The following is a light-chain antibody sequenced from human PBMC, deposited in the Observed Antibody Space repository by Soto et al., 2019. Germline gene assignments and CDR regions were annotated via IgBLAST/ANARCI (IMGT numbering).Light chain of an antibody. CDR3: QQCYSTTIT. J-gene: IGKJ5*01. CDR2: AAS. CDR1: QSISSY. Sequence: DIQMTQSHSNPSATAVYIVTITFLASQSISSYLNWLQQKPGKAPKLLIYAASSLQSGVPSRFSGSGSGTDFTLTISSLQPEDFATYYCQQCYSTTITFGQGTRLEIK. V-gene: IGKV1-39*01.